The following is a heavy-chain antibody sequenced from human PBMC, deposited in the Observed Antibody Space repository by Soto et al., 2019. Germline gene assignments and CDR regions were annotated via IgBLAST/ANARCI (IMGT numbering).Heavy chain of an antibody. Sequence: QVQLVESGGGVVQPGRSLRLSCAASGFTFSSYGMHWVRQAPGKGLEWVAVISYDGSNKYYADSVKGRFTISRDNSKNTLYLQMNSLRAEDTVVYYCAKDGPSEGDGGNWFDPWGQGTLVTVSS. V-gene: IGHV3-30*18. CDR2: ISYDGSNK. CDR1: GFTFSSYG. D-gene: IGHD2-21*02. CDR3: AKDGPSEGDGGNWFDP. J-gene: IGHJ5*02.